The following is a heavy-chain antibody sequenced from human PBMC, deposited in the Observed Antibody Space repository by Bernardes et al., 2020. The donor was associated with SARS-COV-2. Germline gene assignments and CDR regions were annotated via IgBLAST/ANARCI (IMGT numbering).Heavy chain of an antibody. CDR3: ERDMIGYSSSWYY. V-gene: IGHV3-48*04. Sequence: GGSLRLSFAASGFTFSSYSMNWVRQAPGKGLEWVSYISSSSSTIYYADSVKGRFTSTRANAKNSLYLQMNSLRAEDTAVYYCERDMIGYSSSWYYWGQGTLVTVSS. CDR1: GFTFSSYS. D-gene: IGHD6-13*01. J-gene: IGHJ4*02. CDR2: ISSSSSTI.